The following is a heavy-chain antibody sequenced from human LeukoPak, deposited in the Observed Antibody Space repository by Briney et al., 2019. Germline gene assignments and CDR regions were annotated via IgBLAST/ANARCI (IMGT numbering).Heavy chain of an antibody. CDR1: GFTFSNSW. CDR3: ARGGSGYCNY. D-gene: IGHD3-22*01. V-gene: IGHV3-74*01. CDR2: INSDGSIA. J-gene: IGHJ4*02. Sequence: GESLKISCAASGFTFSNSWMHWVRQAPGKGLVWVSRINSDGSIASYADSVKGRFTISRDNAKNTLDLQMNSLRAEDTALYYCARGGSGYCNYWGQGTLVTVSS.